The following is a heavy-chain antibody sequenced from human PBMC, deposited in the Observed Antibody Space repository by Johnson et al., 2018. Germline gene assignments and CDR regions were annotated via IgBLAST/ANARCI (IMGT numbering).Heavy chain of an antibody. CDR2: IKYDGSEN. Sequence: VQLVESGGGLVQPGGSLRLSCAASGFVFSSYWMSWVRQAPGKGLEWVAHIKYDGSENYYVDSVKGRFTISRDNAKKSLYLQIYSLSAEDTAVYYCAREAAAGPERKYYYYGMDVWGQGTTVTVSS. CDR1: GFVFSSYW. D-gene: IGHD6-13*01. CDR3: AREAAAGPERKYYYYGMDV. V-gene: IGHV3-7*01. J-gene: IGHJ6*02.